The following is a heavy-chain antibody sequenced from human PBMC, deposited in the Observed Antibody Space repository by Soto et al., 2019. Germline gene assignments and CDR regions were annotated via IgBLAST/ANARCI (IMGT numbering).Heavy chain of an antibody. V-gene: IGHV1-46*01. CDR3: AREGSITIFGVVADAFDI. J-gene: IGHJ3*02. CDR1: GYTFTSYY. Sequence: ASVEVSCKASGYTFTSYYMHWVRQAPGQGLEWMGIINPSGGSTSYAQKFQGRVTMTRDTSTSTVYMELSSLRSEDTAVYYCAREGSITIFGVVADAFDIWGQGTMVTVSS. CDR2: INPSGGST. D-gene: IGHD3-3*01.